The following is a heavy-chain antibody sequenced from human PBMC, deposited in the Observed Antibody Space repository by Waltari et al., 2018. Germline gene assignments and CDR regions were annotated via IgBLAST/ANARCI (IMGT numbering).Heavy chain of an antibody. V-gene: IGHV3-23*01. J-gene: IGHJ3*02. Sequence: EVQLLESGGGLVQPGGSLRLSCAASGFTFSSYPMSWVRKAHGQGLEWVSAISGSGGSTYYADSVKGRFTISRDNSKNTLYLQMNSLRAEDTAVYYCAKDQSGFRYSSSSYAFDIWGQGTMVTVSS. CDR3: AKDQSGFRYSSSSYAFDI. CDR1: GFTFSSYP. D-gene: IGHD6-6*01. CDR2: ISGSGGST.